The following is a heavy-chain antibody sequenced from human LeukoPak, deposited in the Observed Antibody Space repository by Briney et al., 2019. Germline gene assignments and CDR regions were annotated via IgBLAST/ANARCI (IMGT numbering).Heavy chain of an antibody. V-gene: IGHV4-61*02. Sequence: PSETLSLTCTVSGGSISSGSYYWSWIRQPAGKGLERIGRIYTSGSTNYNPSLKSRVTISEDRSKNQFSLKLSSVTAADTAVYYCARVVIDAFDIWGQGTMVTVSS. J-gene: IGHJ3*02. CDR2: IYTSGST. D-gene: IGHD2-21*01. CDR1: GGSISSGSYY. CDR3: ARVVIDAFDI.